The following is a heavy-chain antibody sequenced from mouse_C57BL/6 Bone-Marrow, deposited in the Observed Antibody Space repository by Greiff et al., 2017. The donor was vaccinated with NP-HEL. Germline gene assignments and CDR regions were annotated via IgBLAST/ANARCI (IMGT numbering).Heavy chain of an antibody. J-gene: IGHJ1*03. CDR1: GYAFSSSW. D-gene: IGHD1-1*01. CDR2: IYPGDGDT. CDR3: ARYLYYYGSSFCV. V-gene: IGHV1-82*01. Sequence: QVQLQQSGPELVKPGASVKISCKASGYAFSSSWMNWVKQRPGKGLEWIGRIYPGDGDTNYNGKFKGKATLTADKSSSTAYMQLSSLTSEDSAVYFCARYLYYYGSSFCVWGTGTTVTVSS.